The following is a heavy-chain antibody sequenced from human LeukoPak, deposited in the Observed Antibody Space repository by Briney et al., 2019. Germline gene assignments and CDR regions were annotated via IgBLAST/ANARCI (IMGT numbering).Heavy chain of an antibody. J-gene: IGHJ5*02. CDR3: ARSGGIGAGGFDP. V-gene: IGHV3-30*03. Sequence: GRSLRLSCAASGFTFSRYGMHWVRQAPGKGLEWVAVISYDGSNKYYADSVKARFTISRDNSKNTLYLQMNSLRAEDTALYYCARSGGIGAGGFDPWGQGTLVTVSS. CDR2: ISYDGSNK. CDR1: GFTFSRYG. D-gene: IGHD3-16*01.